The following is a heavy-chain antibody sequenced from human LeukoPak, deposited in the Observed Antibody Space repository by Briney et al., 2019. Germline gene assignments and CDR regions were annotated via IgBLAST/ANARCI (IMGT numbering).Heavy chain of an antibody. CDR2: INPNSGGT. D-gene: IGHD2/OR15-2a*01. V-gene: IGHV1-2*02. Sequence: ASVKVSCKASVYTFTGYYMHWVRQAPGHGLEWMGWINPNSGGTNYVQKFQGRVTMTRDTSISTAYMELSRLRSDDTAVYYCARTFYDTLDSDAFDFWGQGTMVIVSS. CDR3: ARTFYDTLDSDAFDF. CDR1: VYTFTGYY. J-gene: IGHJ3*01.